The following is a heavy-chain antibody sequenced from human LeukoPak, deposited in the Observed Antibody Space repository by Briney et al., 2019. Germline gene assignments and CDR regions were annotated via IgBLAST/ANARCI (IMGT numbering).Heavy chain of an antibody. CDR2: ISWNSGSI. Sequence: PGRSLRLSCAASGFTFDDYAMHWVRQAPGKGLEWVSGISWNSGSIGYADSVKGRFTISRDNAKNSLYLLMNSLRAEDTALYYCAKDMKYSSSSIISDWGQGTLVTVSS. J-gene: IGHJ4*02. D-gene: IGHD6-6*01. V-gene: IGHV3-9*01. CDR3: AKDMKYSSSSIISD. CDR1: GFTFDDYA.